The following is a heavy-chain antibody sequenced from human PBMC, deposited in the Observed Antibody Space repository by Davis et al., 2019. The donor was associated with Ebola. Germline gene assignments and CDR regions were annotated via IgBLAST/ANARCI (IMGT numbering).Heavy chain of an antibody. CDR3: ARGRTVTNYVDY. J-gene: IGHJ4*02. CDR1: GFTFSSYC. V-gene: IGHV3-48*02. D-gene: IGHD4-17*01. Sequence: GESLKISCAASGFTFSSYCTFSSYWMNWVRQAPGKGLEWVSSISSSGSTINYADSVKGRFTVSRDNAKNSLSLQMNSLRDEDTAVFYCARGRTVTNYVDYWGPGILVTVSS. CDR2: ISSSGSTI.